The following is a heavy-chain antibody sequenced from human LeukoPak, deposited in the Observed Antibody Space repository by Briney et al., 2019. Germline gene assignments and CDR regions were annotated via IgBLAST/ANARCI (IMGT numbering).Heavy chain of an antibody. V-gene: IGHV3-23*01. D-gene: IGHD3-10*01. J-gene: IGHJ4*02. CDR2: ISDSGGST. CDR3: AKDRLRVAGGFDY. CDR1: GFTFSSYG. Sequence: PGGSLRLSCEASGFTFSSYGMSWVRQAPGKGLEWVSSISDSGGSTYYADSVKGRFTISRDNSKNTLYVQMNSLGAEDTAVYYCAKDRLRVAGGFDYWGQGTLVTVSS.